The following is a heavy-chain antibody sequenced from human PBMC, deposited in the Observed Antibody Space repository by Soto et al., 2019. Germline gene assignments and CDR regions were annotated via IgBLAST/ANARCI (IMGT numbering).Heavy chain of an antibody. CDR2: IYYIGST. CDR3: ARITAYCGGYCYWIPRYYFDY. J-gene: IGHJ4*02. Sequence: QLQLQESGPGLVKPSETLSLTCTVSGGSISSSSYYWGWIRQPPGKGLECIGRIYYIGSTYYNPSLKSRVTIYANTSKNQFSLKMRSVTAADAAVYYCARITAYCGGYCYWIPRYYFDYLGQGTLVTVSS. D-gene: IGHD2-21*02. V-gene: IGHV4-39*01. CDR1: GGSISSSSYY.